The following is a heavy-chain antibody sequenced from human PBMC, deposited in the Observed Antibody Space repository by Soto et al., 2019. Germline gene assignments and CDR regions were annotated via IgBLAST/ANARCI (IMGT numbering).Heavy chain of an antibody. Sequence: EVQLVESGGGLVQPGRSLRLSCAASGFTFDDYAMHWVRQAPGKGLEGVSGISWNSGSIGYADSVKGRFTISRDKAKNSLYLQMNSLRAEDTALYYCAKDIRCSSTSCSYYFDYWGQGTLVTVSS. D-gene: IGHD2-2*01. J-gene: IGHJ4*02. V-gene: IGHV3-9*01. CDR1: GFTFDDYA. CDR2: ISWNSGSI. CDR3: AKDIRCSSTSCSYYFDY.